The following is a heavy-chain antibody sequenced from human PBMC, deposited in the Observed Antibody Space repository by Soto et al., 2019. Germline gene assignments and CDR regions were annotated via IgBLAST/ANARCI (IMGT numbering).Heavy chain of an antibody. CDR3: ASFTGIVVVTATPQYYFDY. J-gene: IGHJ4*02. Sequence: QVQLVQSGAEVKKPGSSVKVSCKASGGTFSSYAISWVRQAPGKGLEWMGGIIPIFGTANYAQKFQGRVTITADESTSTAYMELRSLRSADTAVYYCASFTGIVVVTATPQYYFDYWGQGTLVTVSS. CDR1: GGTFSSYA. CDR2: IIPIFGTA. V-gene: IGHV1-69*01. D-gene: IGHD2-21*02.